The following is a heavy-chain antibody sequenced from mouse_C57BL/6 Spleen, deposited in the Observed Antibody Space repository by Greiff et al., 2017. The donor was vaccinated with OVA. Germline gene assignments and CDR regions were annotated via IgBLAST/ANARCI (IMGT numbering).Heavy chain of an antibody. J-gene: IGHJ3*01. D-gene: IGHD2-14*01. CDR2: ISDGGSYT. Sequence: EVQLMESGGGLVKPGGSLKLSCAASGFTFSSYAMSWVRQTPEKRLEWVATISDGGSYTYYPDNVKGRFTISIDNAKNNLYLQMSHLKSEDTAMYYCAREGDTTGAYWGQGTLVTVSA. CDR3: AREGDTTGAY. CDR1: GFTFSSYA. V-gene: IGHV5-4*01.